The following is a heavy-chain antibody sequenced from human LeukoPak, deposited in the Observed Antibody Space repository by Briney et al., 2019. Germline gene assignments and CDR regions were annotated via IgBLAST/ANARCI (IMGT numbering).Heavy chain of an antibody. Sequence: GGSLRLSCAASGFTFSSYGMHWVRQAPGKGLEWVAFIRYDGSNKHYADSVKGRFTISRDNSKNTLYLQMNSLRAEDTAVYYCAKDGSGWQNWFDPWGQGTLVTVSS. CDR1: GFTFSSYG. D-gene: IGHD6-19*01. CDR3: AKDGSGWQNWFDP. J-gene: IGHJ5*02. CDR2: IRYDGSNK. V-gene: IGHV3-30*02.